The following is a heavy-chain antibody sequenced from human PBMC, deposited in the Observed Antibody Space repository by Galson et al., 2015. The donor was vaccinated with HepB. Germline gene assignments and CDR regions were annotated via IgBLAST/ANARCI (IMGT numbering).Heavy chain of an antibody. D-gene: IGHD3-3*01. CDR1: GFTFSSYA. CDR2: ISYDGSNK. V-gene: IGHV3-30-3*01. CDR3: ARLFGIFGVVNDAFDI. Sequence: SPRLSCAASGFTFSSYAMHWVRQAPGKGLEWVAVISYDGSNKYYADSVKGRFTISRDNSKNTLYLQMNSLRAEDTAVYYCARLFGIFGVVNDAFDIWGQGTMVTVSS. J-gene: IGHJ3*02.